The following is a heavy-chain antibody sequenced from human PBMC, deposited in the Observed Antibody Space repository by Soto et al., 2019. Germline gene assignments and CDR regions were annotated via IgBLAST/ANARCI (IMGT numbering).Heavy chain of an antibody. J-gene: IGHJ4*02. Sequence: SETLSLTCTVSGGSISSYYWSWIRQPPGKGLEWIGYIYYSGSTNYNPSLKSRVTISVDTSKNQFSLKLSSVTAADTAVYYCASDRRDYDFWSGYYTFYFDYWGQGTLVTVSS. CDR2: IYYSGST. D-gene: IGHD3-3*01. CDR3: ASDRRDYDFWSGYYTFYFDY. CDR1: GGSISSYY. V-gene: IGHV4-59*01.